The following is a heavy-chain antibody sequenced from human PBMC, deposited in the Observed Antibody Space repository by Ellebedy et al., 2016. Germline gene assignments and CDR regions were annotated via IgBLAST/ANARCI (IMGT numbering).Heavy chain of an antibody. CDR3: ARLWSGYSGYYFDY. CDR1: GDSISNYY. J-gene: IGHJ4*02. Sequence: SETLSLTCTVSGDSISNYYWSWIRQPPGKGLEYIGYIYYSGSTSYNPFLKSRVTISVDTSKSQFSLKLTSVTAADTAVYYCARLWSGYSGYYFDYWGQGTLVTVSS. V-gene: IGHV4-59*08. D-gene: IGHD3-3*01. CDR2: IYYSGST.